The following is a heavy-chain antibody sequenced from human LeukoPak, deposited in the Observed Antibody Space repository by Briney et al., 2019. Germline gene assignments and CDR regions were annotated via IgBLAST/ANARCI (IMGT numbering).Heavy chain of an antibody. CDR1: GGSISSYY. CDR2: IYYSGST. V-gene: IGHV4-39*01. Sequence: PSETLSLTCTVSGGSISSYYWSWIRQPPGKEPEWIGTIYYSGSTYYNPSLKSRVTISVDTSNNQFSVKLSSVTAADTAVYYCARHVTAPGGYYGMDVWGQGTTVTVSS. CDR3: ARHVTAPGGYYGMDV. J-gene: IGHJ6*02. D-gene: IGHD6-13*01.